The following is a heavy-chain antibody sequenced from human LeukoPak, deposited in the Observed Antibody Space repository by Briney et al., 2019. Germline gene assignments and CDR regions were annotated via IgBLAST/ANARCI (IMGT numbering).Heavy chain of an antibody. Sequence: NTGGSLRLSCAASGFTFSSYSMNWVRQAPGKGLEWVSSISSSSSYIYYADSVKGRFTISRDNAKNSLYLQMNSLRAEDTAVYYCAGYQLLGLVYWGQGTLVTVSS. CDR3: AGYQLLGLVY. D-gene: IGHD2-2*01. J-gene: IGHJ4*02. CDR2: ISSSSSYI. V-gene: IGHV3-21*01. CDR1: GFTFSSYS.